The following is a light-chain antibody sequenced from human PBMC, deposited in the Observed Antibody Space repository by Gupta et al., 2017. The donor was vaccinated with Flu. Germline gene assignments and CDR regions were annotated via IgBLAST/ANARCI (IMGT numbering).Light chain of an antibody. CDR2: VDY. V-gene: IGLV3-21*02. CDR1: NIASKT. Sequence: SYVLTQPPSVSVAPGQTARLTCGGNNIASKTVHWYQQKAGQAPVLVGYVDYNRPLGIPERFSGSNSGNTATLIITRVEAGDEADFYCQVWDDTTNPGVGGGTKLTVL. J-gene: IGLJ2*01. CDR3: QVWDDTTNPG.